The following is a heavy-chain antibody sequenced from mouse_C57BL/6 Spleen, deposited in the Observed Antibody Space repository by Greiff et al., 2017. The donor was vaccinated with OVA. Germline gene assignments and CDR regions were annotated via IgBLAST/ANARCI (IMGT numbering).Heavy chain of an antibody. CDR3: ARQYGKGDYYAMDD. Sequence: EVQRVESGGDLVKPGGSLKLSCAASGFTFSSYGMSWVRQTPDKRLEWVATISSGGSYTYYPDRVTGRFTISRDNAKNTLYLPMSSLKSEDTAMDDCARQYGKGDYYAMDDWGKGTSVTVSS. J-gene: IGHJ4*01. V-gene: IGHV5-6*01. CDR2: ISSGGSYT. CDR1: GFTFSSYG. D-gene: IGHD2-10*02.